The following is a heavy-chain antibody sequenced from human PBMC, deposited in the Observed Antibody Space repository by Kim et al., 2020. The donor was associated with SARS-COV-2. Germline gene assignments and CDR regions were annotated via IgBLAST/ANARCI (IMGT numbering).Heavy chain of an antibody. CDR3: ARGSRDSSGLFDY. Sequence: YNPALKRGVTISVETSKNQFYLELSSVTAADTSVYYCARGSRDSSGLFDYWGQGTLVTVSS. J-gene: IGHJ4*02. D-gene: IGHD3-22*01. V-gene: IGHV4-34*01.